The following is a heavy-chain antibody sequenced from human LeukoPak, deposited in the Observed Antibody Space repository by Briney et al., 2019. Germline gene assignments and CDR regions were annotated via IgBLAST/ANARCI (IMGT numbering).Heavy chain of an antibody. D-gene: IGHD3-22*01. CDR2: IIPIFGTA. CDR3: ARVARRYYDSSGPDAFDI. CDR1: GGTFSSYA. V-gene: IGHV1-69*05. J-gene: IGHJ3*02. Sequence: SVKVSCKASGGTFSSYAISWVRQAPGQGLEWMGRIIPIFGTANYAQKFQGRVTITTDESTSTAYMELSSLRSEDTALYYCARVARRYYDSSGPDAFDIWGQGTMATVSS.